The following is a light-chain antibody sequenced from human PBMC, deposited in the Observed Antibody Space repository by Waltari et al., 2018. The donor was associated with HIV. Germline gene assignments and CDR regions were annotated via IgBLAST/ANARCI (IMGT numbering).Light chain of an antibody. CDR3: QKFNSAPLT. CDR1: QGISNF. Sequence: DIQMTQSPSSLSAYVGDRVTITCRASQGISNFLTWYQHKPGNVPKLLIYAASTLQSGVPSRFSGSGSGTDFTLTITNLQPEDIGTYYCQKFNSAPLTFGGGTKLEIK. J-gene: IGKJ4*01. CDR2: AAS. V-gene: IGKV1-27*01.